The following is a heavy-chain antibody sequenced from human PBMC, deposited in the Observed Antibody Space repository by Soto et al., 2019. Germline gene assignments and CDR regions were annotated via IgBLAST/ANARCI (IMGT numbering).Heavy chain of an antibody. Sequence: GGSLRLSCAASGFTFRSFTMNWVRQAPGKGLEWVSTISSNSAYIYYTDALRGRFTISRDNAENTLYLQMNSLRAEDTAVYYCARAPYSSSWRGGPFDPWGQGTLVTVSS. J-gene: IGHJ5*02. CDR3: ARAPYSSSWRGGPFDP. CDR1: GFTFRSFT. V-gene: IGHV3-21*01. CDR2: ISSNSAYI. D-gene: IGHD6-13*01.